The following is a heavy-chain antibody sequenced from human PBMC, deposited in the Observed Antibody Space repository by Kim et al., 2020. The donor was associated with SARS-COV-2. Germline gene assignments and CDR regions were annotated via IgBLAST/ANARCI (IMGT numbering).Heavy chain of an antibody. Sequence: GESLKISCKGSGYSFTSYWIGWVRQMPGKGLEWMGIIYPGYSDTRYSPSFQGQVTISADKSISTAYLQWSSLKASDTAMYYCARESTVGSSWVYYYGMDVWGQGTTVTVSS. CDR1: GYSFTSYW. CDR2: IYPGYSDT. D-gene: IGHD6-13*01. V-gene: IGHV5-51*01. CDR3: ARESTVGSSWVYYYGMDV. J-gene: IGHJ6*02.